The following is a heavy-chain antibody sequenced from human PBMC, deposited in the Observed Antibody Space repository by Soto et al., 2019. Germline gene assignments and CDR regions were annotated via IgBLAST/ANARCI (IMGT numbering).Heavy chain of an antibody. V-gene: IGHV4-31*03. CDR1: GASINNNNFY. CDR2: IYHSGST. J-gene: IGHJ4*02. CDR3: ATSSIGDSSGYFPF. Sequence: QVQLQESGPGLVKPSQTLSLTCTVSGASINNNNFYWSWIRQYPGKGLEWIGYIYHSGSTYYNPSLKSRVTISVDTSRNQFSLKLSSVTAADTAVYYCATSSIGDSSGYFPFWGQGTLVTVSS. D-gene: IGHD3-22*01.